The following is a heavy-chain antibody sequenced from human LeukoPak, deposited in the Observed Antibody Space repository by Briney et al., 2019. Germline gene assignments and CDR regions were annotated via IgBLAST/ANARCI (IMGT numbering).Heavy chain of an antibody. D-gene: IGHD3-22*01. CDR1: GFTFSSYS. J-gene: IGHJ4*02. Sequence: GGSLRLSCAASGFTFSSYSMNWVRQAPGKGLEWVSYISSSSTIYYADSVKGRFTISRDNAKNSLYLQMNSLRAEDTAVYYCARVTYYYDSSGPDDYWGQGTLVTVSS. V-gene: IGHV3-48*01. CDR3: ARVTYYYDSSGPDDY. CDR2: ISSSSTI.